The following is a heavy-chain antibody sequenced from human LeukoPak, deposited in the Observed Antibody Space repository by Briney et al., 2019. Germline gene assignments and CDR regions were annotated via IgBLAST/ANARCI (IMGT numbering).Heavy chain of an antibody. Sequence: SVKVSCKASGGTFSSYAISWVRQAPGQGLEWMGRIIPILGIANYAQKFQGRVTITADKSTSTAYMELSSLRSEDTAVYYCARGGSGYNWFDPWGQGTLVTVSS. V-gene: IGHV1-69*04. CDR3: ARGGSGYNWFDP. CDR1: GGTFSSYA. D-gene: IGHD3-22*01. J-gene: IGHJ5*02. CDR2: IIPILGIA.